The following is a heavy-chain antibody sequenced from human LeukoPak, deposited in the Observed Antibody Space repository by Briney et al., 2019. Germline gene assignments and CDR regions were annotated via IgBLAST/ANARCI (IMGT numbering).Heavy chain of an antibody. D-gene: IGHD1-1*01. CDR2: ISSSSSYI. CDR1: GFTFSSYS. V-gene: IGHV3-21*01. Sequence: GGSLRLSCAASGFTFSSYSMNWVRQARGKGLEWVSSISSSSSYIYYADSVKGRFTISRDNAKNSLYLQMNSLRAEDTAVYYCARDFEERGFFVADFDYWGQGALVTVSS. J-gene: IGHJ4*02. CDR3: ARDFEERGFFVADFDY.